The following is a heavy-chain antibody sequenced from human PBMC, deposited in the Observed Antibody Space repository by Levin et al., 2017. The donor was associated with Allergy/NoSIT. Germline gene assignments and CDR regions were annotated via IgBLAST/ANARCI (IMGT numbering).Heavy chain of an antibody. CDR2: IYYSGST. CDR1: GGSISSSSYY. Sequence: SETLSLTCTVSGGSISSSSYYWGWIRQPPGKGLEWIGSIYYSGSTYYNPSLKSRVTISVDTSKNQFSLKLSSVTAADTAVYYCARQGSLGYCSSTSCYRYFDYWGQGTLVTVSS. V-gene: IGHV4-39*01. J-gene: IGHJ4*02. CDR3: ARQGSLGYCSSTSCYRYFDY. D-gene: IGHD2-2*02.